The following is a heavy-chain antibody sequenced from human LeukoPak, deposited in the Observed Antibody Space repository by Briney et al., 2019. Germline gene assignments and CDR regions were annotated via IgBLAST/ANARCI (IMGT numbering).Heavy chain of an antibody. J-gene: IGHJ4*02. CDR3: ASPAWGGQWLAQDFDY. CDR1: GGSFSGYY. CDR2: INHSGST. V-gene: IGHV4-34*01. Sequence: SETLSLTCAVYGGSFSGYYWSWIRQPPGKGLEWIGEINHSGSTNYNPSLKSRVTISVDTSKNQFSLKLSSVTAADTAVYYCASPAWGGQWLAQDFDYWGQGTLVTVSS. D-gene: IGHD6-19*01.